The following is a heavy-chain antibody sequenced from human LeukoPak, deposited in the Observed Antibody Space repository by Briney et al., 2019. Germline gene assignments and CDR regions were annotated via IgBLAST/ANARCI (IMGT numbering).Heavy chain of an antibody. V-gene: IGHV3-74*01. CDR2: INSDGSST. CDR3: ARDMYYYDSSGYSPFDY. CDR1: GFTFSSYW. D-gene: IGHD3-22*01. Sequence: PGGSLRLSCAASGFTFSSYWMHWVRQAPGKGLVWVSRINSDGSSTSYADSVKGRLTISRDNAKNTLYLQMNSLRAEDTAVYYCARDMYYYDSSGYSPFDYWGQGTLVTVSS. J-gene: IGHJ4*02.